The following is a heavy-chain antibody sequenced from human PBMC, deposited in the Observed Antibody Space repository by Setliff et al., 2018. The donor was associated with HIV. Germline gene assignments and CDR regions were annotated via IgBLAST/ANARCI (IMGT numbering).Heavy chain of an antibody. V-gene: IGHV3-23*03. Sequence: PGGSLRLSCAASGFTFSSYAMSWVRQAPGKGLEWVSFIYSAGSTTSYADSVKGRFTISRDDSKNTVYLQMLSLRVDDTAAYYCAKGVKWLDPWGQGILVTVSS. CDR3: AKGVKWLDP. J-gene: IGHJ5*02. CDR1: GFTFSSYA. CDR2: IYSAGSTT. D-gene: IGHD3-16*01.